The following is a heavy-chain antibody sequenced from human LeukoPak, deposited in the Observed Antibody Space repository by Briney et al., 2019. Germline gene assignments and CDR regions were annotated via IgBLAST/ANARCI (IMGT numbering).Heavy chain of an antibody. Sequence: ASVKVSCKASGYTFTGYYMHWVRQAPGQGLEWMGWISAYNGNTNYAQKLQGRVTMTTDTSTSTAYMELRSLRSDDTAVYYCARDRYSGSYYLSYWGQGTLVTVSS. D-gene: IGHD1-26*01. V-gene: IGHV1-18*04. CDR3: ARDRYSGSYYLSY. CDR2: ISAYNGNT. J-gene: IGHJ4*02. CDR1: GYTFTGYY.